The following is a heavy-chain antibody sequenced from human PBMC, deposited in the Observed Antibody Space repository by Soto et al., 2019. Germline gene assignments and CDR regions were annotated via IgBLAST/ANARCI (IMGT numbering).Heavy chain of an antibody. CDR2: INHSGST. D-gene: IGHD3-3*01. Sequence: SETLSLTCAVYGGSFSGYYWSWIRQPPGKGLEWIGEINHSGSTNYNPSLKSRVTISVDTSKNQFSLKLSSVTAEDTAVYYCARGPPYHYDFWSGSRPASLYYFDNWGQGTQVTVSS. V-gene: IGHV4-34*01. CDR1: GGSFSGYY. CDR3: ARGPPYHYDFWSGSRPASLYYFDN. J-gene: IGHJ4*02.